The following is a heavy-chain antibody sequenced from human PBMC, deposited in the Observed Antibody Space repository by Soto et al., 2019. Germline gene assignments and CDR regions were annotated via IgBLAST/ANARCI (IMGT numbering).Heavy chain of an antibody. J-gene: IGHJ6*02. CDR3: ARTPLGGFYYYGMDV. V-gene: IGHV1-2*02. CDR1: GYTFTGYY. Sequence: ASGKVCCKGTGYTFTGYYMHWVRQAPGQGLEWVGWINPNSGGTNYAQKFQGRVTMTRDTSINTAYMELSRLRSDDTAVYYCARTPLGGFYYYGMDVWGQGTTVTVSS. CDR2: INPNSGGT. D-gene: IGHD3-16*01.